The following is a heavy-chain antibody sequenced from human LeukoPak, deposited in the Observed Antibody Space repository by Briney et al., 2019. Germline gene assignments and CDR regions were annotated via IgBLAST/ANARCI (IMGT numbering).Heavy chain of an antibody. V-gene: IGHV3-74*01. D-gene: IGHD3-22*01. CDR1: GFAFSTSW. CDR3: VRDMGYYDKV. J-gene: IGHJ4*02. CDR2: INTDGNTR. Sequence: GGSLRLSCATSGFAFSTSWMHWVRQAPGKGLVWVSRINTDGNTRDYADSVKGRFTISRDNAKNTLYLQMNSLRADDTAVYYCVRDMGYYDKVWGQGTLVTVSS.